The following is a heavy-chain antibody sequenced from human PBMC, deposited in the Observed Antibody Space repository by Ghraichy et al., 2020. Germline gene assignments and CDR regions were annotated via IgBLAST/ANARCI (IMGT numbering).Heavy chain of an antibody. Sequence: ASVKVSCKASGYAFIDSYIHWVRQAPGQGLEWMGWLNPKTGTTRFPQKFQDRVTMTSDTSSSTAHMELRSLITDDTAVYYCATSGISNHDVFDIWGQGTVVTVAS. V-gene: IGHV1-2*02. J-gene: IGHJ3*02. CDR1: GYAFIDSY. CDR3: ATSGISNHDVFDI. D-gene: IGHD1-1*01. CDR2: LNPKTGTT.